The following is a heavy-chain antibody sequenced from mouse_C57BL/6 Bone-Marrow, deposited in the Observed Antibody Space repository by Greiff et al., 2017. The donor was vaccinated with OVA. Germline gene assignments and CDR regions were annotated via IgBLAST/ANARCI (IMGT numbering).Heavy chain of an antibody. D-gene: IGHD2-4*01. V-gene: IGHV2-2*01. CDR3: ARIDYDYPYYYAMDY. CDR1: GFSLTSYG. CDR2: IWSGGST. Sequence: QVQLKESGPGLVQPSQSLSITCTVSGFSLTSYGVHWVRQSPGKGLEWLGVIWSGGSTDYNAAFISRLSISKDNSKSQVFFKMNSLQADDTAIYYCARIDYDYPYYYAMDYWGQGTSVTVSS. J-gene: IGHJ4*01.